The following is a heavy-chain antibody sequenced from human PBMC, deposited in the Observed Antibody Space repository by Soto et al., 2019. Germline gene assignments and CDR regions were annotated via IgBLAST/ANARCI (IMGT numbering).Heavy chain of an antibody. J-gene: IGHJ4*02. Sequence: SETLSLTCNVSGASISSGDYYWGWIRQPPGKGLERIGSIYYSGSTYYNPSLKSRVTISVGTSKNHFSLKLNSVTAADTAVYYCMLGSGWKDFDYWGQGTLVTVSS. CDR2: IYYSGST. V-gene: IGHV4-39*02. CDR1: GASISSGDYY. CDR3: MLGSGWKDFDY. D-gene: IGHD3-22*01.